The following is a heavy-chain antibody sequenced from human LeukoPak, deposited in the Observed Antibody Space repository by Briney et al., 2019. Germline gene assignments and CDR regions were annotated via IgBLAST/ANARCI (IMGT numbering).Heavy chain of an antibody. CDR1: GFTFDDYA. CDR3: AKGGGYTNHDAFDI. V-gene: IGHV3-9*03. D-gene: IGHD5-12*01. J-gene: IGHJ3*02. CDR2: ISWNSGSI. Sequence: PGRSLRLSCAASGFTFDDYAMHWVRQAPGKGLEWVSGISWNSGSIGYADSVKGRFTISRDNAKNSLYLQMNSLRAEGMALYYCAKGGGYTNHDAFDIWGQGTMVTVSS.